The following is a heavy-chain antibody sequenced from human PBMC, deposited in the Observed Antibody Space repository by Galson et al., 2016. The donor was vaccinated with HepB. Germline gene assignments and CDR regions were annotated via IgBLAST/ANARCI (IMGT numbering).Heavy chain of an antibody. CDR2: ISYDGSNK. J-gene: IGHJ5*02. Sequence: SLRLSCAASGFTFSTYGMHWVRQAPGKGLDWVAVISYDGSNKYYADSVKGRFTISRDNSKNTLYLQMNSLRAEDTAVYYCARDPGISGTTWGQGILVTVSS. CDR3: ARDPGISGTT. CDR1: GFTFSTYG. V-gene: IGHV3-30*03. D-gene: IGHD1-7*01.